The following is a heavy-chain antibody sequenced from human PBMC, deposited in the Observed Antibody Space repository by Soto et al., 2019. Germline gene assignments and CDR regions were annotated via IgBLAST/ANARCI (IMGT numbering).Heavy chain of an antibody. J-gene: IGHJ3*02. D-gene: IGHD3-22*01. Sequence: SETLSLTCTVSGASISSSYWSWIRQSPGKGLEWIGYVFYSGSTNYNPSLKSRVTISVDTSKNQFSLKLSSVTAADSAVYYCARGYYDTSGQSNTFDIWGQGTMVTVS. CDR1: GASISSSY. CDR2: VFYSGST. CDR3: ARGYYDTSGQSNTFDI. V-gene: IGHV4-59*01.